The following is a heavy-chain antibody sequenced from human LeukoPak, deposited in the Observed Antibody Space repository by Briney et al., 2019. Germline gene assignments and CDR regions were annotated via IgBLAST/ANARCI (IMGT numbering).Heavy chain of an antibody. Sequence: SETLSLTCAVYGGSFSGYYWSWIRQPPGKGLEWIGEINHSGSTNYNPSLKSRVTISVDTSKNQFSLKLSSVTAADTAVYYCARGQYDFWSGYRRNNWFDPWGQGTLVTVSP. V-gene: IGHV4-34*01. CDR2: INHSGST. CDR3: ARGQYDFWSGYRRNNWFDP. J-gene: IGHJ5*02. D-gene: IGHD3-3*01. CDR1: GGSFSGYY.